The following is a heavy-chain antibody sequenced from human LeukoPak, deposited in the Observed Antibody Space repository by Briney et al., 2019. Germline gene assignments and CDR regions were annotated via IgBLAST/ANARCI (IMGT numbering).Heavy chain of an antibody. Sequence: GGSLRLSCAASGFTFTNAWMSWVRQAPGKGLEWVGRIRSKADGGTADYGAPVKGRFTISRDDSDNTLCLQMNSLKTDDTALYYCTTELAGYCSRTSCSLNTWFDPWGQGTLVTVSS. CDR1: GFTFTNAW. J-gene: IGHJ5*02. V-gene: IGHV3-15*01. CDR2: IRSKADGGTA. CDR3: TTELAGYCSRTSCSLNTWFDP. D-gene: IGHD2-2*03.